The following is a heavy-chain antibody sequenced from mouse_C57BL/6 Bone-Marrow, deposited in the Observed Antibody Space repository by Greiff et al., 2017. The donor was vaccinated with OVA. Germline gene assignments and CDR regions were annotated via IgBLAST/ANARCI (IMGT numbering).Heavy chain of an antibody. CDR1: GYTFTSYW. V-gene: IGHV1-61*01. CDR2: IYPSDSET. Sequence: QVQLQQPGAELVRPGSSVKLSCKASGYTFTSYWMDWVKQRPGQGLEWIGNIYPSDSETNYNQKFKDKATLTVAKSSSTAYMQLSSLTSEDSAVYYCARRPAFAYWGQGTLVTVSA. CDR3: ARRPAFAY. J-gene: IGHJ3*01.